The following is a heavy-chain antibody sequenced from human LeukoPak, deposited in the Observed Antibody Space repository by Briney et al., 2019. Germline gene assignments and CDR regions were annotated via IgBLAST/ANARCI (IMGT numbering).Heavy chain of an antibody. CDR2: ISSNGVNT. J-gene: IGHJ4*02. D-gene: IGHD1-14*01. Sequence: GGSCKFSGSASGFTFSSYAKHWVRQAPGKGLEYVSGISSNGVNTYNANSLKGRITISRDNSKNTVDLQMSSLRTEDTAVYFCVKRTGLYFDYWGQGSLVTVSS. V-gene: IGHV3-64D*09. CDR3: VKRTGLYFDY. CDR1: GFTFSSYA.